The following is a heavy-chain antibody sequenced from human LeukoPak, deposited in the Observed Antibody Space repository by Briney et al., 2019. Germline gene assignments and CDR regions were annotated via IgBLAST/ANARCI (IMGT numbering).Heavy chain of an antibody. J-gene: IGHJ3*02. V-gene: IGHV3-53*01. D-gene: IGHD1-26*01. CDR1: GFTVSSNF. Sequence: GGSLRLSCAASGFTVSSNFMSWVRQAQGKGLEWVAIIYNGGDTYYADSVRGRFTISRDISKNTVFLQMNSLRVEDTAVYFCTRAGEVLPHDGFNIWGQGTMVTASS. CDR3: TRAGEVLPHDGFNI. CDR2: IYNGGDT.